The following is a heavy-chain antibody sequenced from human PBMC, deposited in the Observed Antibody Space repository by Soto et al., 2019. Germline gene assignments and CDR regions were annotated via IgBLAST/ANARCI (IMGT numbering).Heavy chain of an antibody. CDR3: VRDAGSLGY. Sequence: EVQLVESGGGLVQPGGSLRLSCVVSGFTFNSYSMDWVRQAPGKGLEWVSYITSGSSTIHYADSVKGRFTISRDNAKNSVFLQMNSLRVEDTAVYYCVRDAGSLGYWGQGTVVTVSS. V-gene: IGHV3-48*01. J-gene: IGHJ4*02. CDR2: ITSGSSTI. D-gene: IGHD3-10*01. CDR1: GFTFNSYS.